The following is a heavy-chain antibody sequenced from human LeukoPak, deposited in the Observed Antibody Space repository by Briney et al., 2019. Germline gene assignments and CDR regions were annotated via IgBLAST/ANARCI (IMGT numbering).Heavy chain of an antibody. V-gene: IGHV1-18*01. CDR3: ARAGAHSSGWSINDAFDI. D-gene: IGHD6-19*01. CDR2: ISAYNGNT. Sequence: ASVKVSCKASGYTFTSYGISWVRQAPGQGLEWMGWISAYNGNTNYAQKLQGRVTMTTDTSTSTAYKELRSLRSDDTAVYYCARAGAHSSGWSINDAFDIWGQGTMVTVSS. J-gene: IGHJ3*02. CDR1: GYTFTSYG.